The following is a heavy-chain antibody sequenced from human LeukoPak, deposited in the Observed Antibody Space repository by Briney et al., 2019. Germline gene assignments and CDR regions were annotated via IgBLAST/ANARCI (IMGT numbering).Heavy chain of an antibody. CDR3: AKGLAAAGTRMFAFDI. V-gene: IGHV3-23*01. D-gene: IGHD6-13*01. J-gene: IGHJ3*02. CDR2: ISGSGGST. Sequence: GGSLRLSCAASGFTFGTYSMNWVRQAPGKGLEWVSAISGSGGSTYYADSVKGRFTISRDNSKNTLYLQMNSLRAEDTAVYYCAKGLAAAGTRMFAFDIWGQGTMVTVSS. CDR1: GFTFGTYS.